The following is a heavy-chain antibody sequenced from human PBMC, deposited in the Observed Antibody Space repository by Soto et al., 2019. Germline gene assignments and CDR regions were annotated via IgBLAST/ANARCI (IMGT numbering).Heavy chain of an antibody. CDR1: GSTFGPYA. CDR3: AREDYGDYNGAFDI. D-gene: IGHD4-17*01. V-gene: IGHV3-30*04. J-gene: IGHJ3*02. Sequence: QMQLVESGGGVVQPGRSLRLSCAASGSTFGPYAMHWVRQAPGKGLEWVAIISFDASNEYYTDSVKGRFTVSRDNSKNPLYLQMNSLRGEDTAVYYCAREDYGDYNGAFDIWGQGTVVTVSS. CDR2: ISFDASNE.